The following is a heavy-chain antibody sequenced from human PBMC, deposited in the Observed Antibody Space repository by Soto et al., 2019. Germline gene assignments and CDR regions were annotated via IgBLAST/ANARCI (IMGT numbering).Heavy chain of an antibody. CDR3: ARVIYSGWLDY. V-gene: IGHV1-18*01. D-gene: IGHD5-12*01. CDR2: ISAYNGNT. Sequence: GASVKVSFKASGYTFTSYGISWLRQAPGQGLEWMGWISAYNGNTNYAQKLQGRVTMTTDTSTSTAYMELRSLRSDDTAVYYCARVIYSGWLDYWGQGTLVTVSS. J-gene: IGHJ4*02. CDR1: GYTFTSYG.